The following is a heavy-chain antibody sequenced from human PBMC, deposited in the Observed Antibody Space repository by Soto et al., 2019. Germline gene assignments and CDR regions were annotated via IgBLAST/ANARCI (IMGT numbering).Heavy chain of an antibody. J-gene: IGHJ4*02. CDR3: AKEGGLSGSYYISSSYYFDY. D-gene: IGHD1-26*01. V-gene: IGHV3-30*18. Sequence: GGSLRLSCVASGFTFSSYGMHWVRQAPGKGLEWVAIISYDGSNTYYVDSVKGRFTISRDNSKNTLYLQMNSLRAEDTSVYYCAKEGGLSGSYYISSSYYFDYWGQGTPVTVSS. CDR2: ISYDGSNT. CDR1: GFTFSSYG.